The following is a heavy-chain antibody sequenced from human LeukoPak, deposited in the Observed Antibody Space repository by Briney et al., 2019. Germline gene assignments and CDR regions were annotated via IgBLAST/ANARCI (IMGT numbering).Heavy chain of an antibody. CDR3: ARAGGDFWSGYYTDYYMDI. CDR1: GGSMNRYY. D-gene: IGHD3-3*01. V-gene: IGHV4-59*01. Sequence: PSETLSLTCTVSGGSMNRYYWSWIRQPPGKGLEWIGYIYDSGSTKYNPSLKSRVTISVDTSKNQFSLKLNSVTAADTAVYYCARAGGDFWSGYYTDYYMDIWGKGTTVTVSS. CDR2: IYDSGST. J-gene: IGHJ6*03.